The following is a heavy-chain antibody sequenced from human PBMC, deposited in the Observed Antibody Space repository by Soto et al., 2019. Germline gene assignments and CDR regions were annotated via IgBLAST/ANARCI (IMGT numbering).Heavy chain of an antibody. CDR3: ARHLTYCSAGSCYSDFPYYGMDV. Sequence: SETLSLTCTVSGGSISSYYWSWIRQPPGKGLEWIGYIYYSGSTYYNPSLKSRVTISVDTFKNQFSLKLSSVTAADTAVYYCARHLTYCSAGSCYSDFPYYGMDVWGQGTTVTVSS. CDR1: GGSISSYY. V-gene: IGHV4-59*08. D-gene: IGHD2-15*01. J-gene: IGHJ6*02. CDR2: IYYSGST.